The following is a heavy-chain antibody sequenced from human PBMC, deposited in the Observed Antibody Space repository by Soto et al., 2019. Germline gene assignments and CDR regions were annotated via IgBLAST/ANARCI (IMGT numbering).Heavy chain of an antibody. CDR1: GFTFSSYA. Sequence: HPVGSLRLSCAASGFTFSSYAMHWVRQAPGKGLEWVAVISYDGSNKYYADSVKGRFTISRDNSKNTLYLQMNSLRAEDTAVYYCAKDGDYFLGYFDYWGQGTLVTVSS. J-gene: IGHJ4*02. CDR2: ISYDGSNK. D-gene: IGHD4-17*01. CDR3: AKDGDYFLGYFDY. V-gene: IGHV3-30-3*01.